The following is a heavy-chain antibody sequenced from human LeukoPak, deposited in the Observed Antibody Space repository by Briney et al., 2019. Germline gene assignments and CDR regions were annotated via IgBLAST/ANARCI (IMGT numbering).Heavy chain of an antibody. D-gene: IGHD2-8*01. J-gene: IGHJ3*02. Sequence: ASVKVSCKASGYTFTSYCMHWVRQAPGQGLEWMGIINPSGGSTSYAQKFQGRVTMTRDMSTSTVYMKLSSLRSEDTAVYYCARVLMVYAGLIKTDAFDIWGQGTMVTVSS. V-gene: IGHV1-46*01. CDR3: ARVLMVYAGLIKTDAFDI. CDR1: GYTFTSYC. CDR2: INPSGGST.